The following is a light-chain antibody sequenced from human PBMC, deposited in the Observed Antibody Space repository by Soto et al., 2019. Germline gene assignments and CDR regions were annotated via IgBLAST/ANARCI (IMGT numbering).Light chain of an antibody. CDR3: SSFAGNNNLV. Sequence: QSALTQPPSASRSPGQSVTISCTGTSSDVGGYNYVSWYQQHPGKAPKLMISEVSKRPSWVPDRFSGSKSGNTASLTVSGLQAEDEADYYCSSFAGNNNLVFGGGTKLTVL. CDR2: EVS. V-gene: IGLV2-8*02. CDR1: SSDVGGYNY. J-gene: IGLJ2*01.